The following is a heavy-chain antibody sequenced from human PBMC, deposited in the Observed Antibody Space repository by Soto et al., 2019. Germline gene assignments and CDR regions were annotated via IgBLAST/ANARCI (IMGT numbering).Heavy chain of an antibody. V-gene: IGHV3-30*18. CDR1: GFTFSSYG. CDR3: AKALRGYNPPDY. J-gene: IGHJ4*02. CDR2: ISYDGSNK. D-gene: IGHD5-12*01. Sequence: QVQLVESGGGVVQPGRSLRLSCAASGFTFSSYGMHWVRQAPGKGLEWVAVISYDGSNKYYADSVKGRFTISRDNSKNTLYLQMNSLRAEDTAVYYCAKALRGYNPPDYWGQGTLVTVSS.